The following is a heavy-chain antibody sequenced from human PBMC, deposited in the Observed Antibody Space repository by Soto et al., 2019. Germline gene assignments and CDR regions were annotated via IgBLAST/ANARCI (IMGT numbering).Heavy chain of an antibody. CDR1: GGSVSRVSYY. CDR2: VYYSGST. J-gene: IGHJ4*02. Sequence: SETLSLTCTVSGGSVSRVSYYWSWIRQSPGKGLEWIGYVYYSGSTNYNPSLKSRVTISLDTSKNQFSLKLRSVTAADTAVYYCAASISIFGVVPFWGQGTLVTVSS. D-gene: IGHD3-3*01. CDR3: AASISIFGVVPF. V-gene: IGHV4-61*01.